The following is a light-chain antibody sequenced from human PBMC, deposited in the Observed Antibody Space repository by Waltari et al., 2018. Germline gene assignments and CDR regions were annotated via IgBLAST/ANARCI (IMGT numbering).Light chain of an antibody. CDR3: QQYGSSTT. V-gene: IGKV3-20*01. J-gene: IGKJ1*01. Sequence: EIVLTQSPGTLSLSPGERATLSCRASQSVNSAYLAWYQQKPGQAPRLLIYGTSSRATGMPDRFSGSGSGTDFTLTISRLEPEDFAVYFCQQYGSSTTFGQGTKVEI. CDR1: QSVNSAY. CDR2: GTS.